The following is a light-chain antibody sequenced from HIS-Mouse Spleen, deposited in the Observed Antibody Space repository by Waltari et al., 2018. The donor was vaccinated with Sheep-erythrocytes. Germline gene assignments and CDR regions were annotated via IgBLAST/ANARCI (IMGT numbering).Light chain of an antibody. J-gene: IGLJ1*01. Sequence: QSALTQPRSVSGSPGQSVTISCTGTSSDVGGYNYVYWYQQHPGKAPKLIIYYVSKRPSGVPDRFSGSKSGNTASLTISGLQAEDEADYYCCSYAGSYNHVFATGTKVTVL. CDR1: SSDVGGYNY. CDR2: YVS. V-gene: IGLV2-11*01. CDR3: CSYAGSYNHV.